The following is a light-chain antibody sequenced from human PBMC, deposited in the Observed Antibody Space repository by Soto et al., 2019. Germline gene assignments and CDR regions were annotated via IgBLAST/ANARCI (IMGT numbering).Light chain of an antibody. V-gene: IGKV3-15*01. Sequence: EIVMTQSPATLSVSPGERATLSCRASQSVSSNLAWYQQKPGQAPRLLIYGASTRATGIPARFSGSGSGTEFTFTISSLQSEDFAIYYCQQYNNWPTCTFGQGTKLEIK. CDR1: QSVSSN. J-gene: IGKJ2*02. CDR3: QQYNNWPTCT. CDR2: GAS.